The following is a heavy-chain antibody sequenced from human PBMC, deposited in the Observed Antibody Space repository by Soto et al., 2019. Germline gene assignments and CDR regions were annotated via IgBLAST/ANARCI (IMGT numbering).Heavy chain of an antibody. D-gene: IGHD5-18*01. CDR3: ARDIRGFSRAFDY. J-gene: IGHJ4*02. CDR1: GDSVSSDDFY. V-gene: IGHV4-61*08. CDR2: ISSSGNS. Sequence: SETLSLTCTVSGDSVSSDDFYWTWIRQPPGKGLEWIGYISSSGNSNYNPSLKSRVTMSLETSTNQFSLKLTSVTPADTAVYYCARDIRGFSRAFDYWGQGALVTVSS.